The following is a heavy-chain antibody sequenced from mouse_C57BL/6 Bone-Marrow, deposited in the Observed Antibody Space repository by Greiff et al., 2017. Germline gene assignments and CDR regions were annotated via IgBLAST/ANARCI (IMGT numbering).Heavy chain of an antibody. Sequence: EVHLVESGPELVKPGASVKISCKASGYSFTGYYMNWVKQSPEKSLEWIGEINPSTGGTTYNQKFKAKATLTVDKSSSTAYMQLKSLTSEDSAVYYCASTVVATDFDYWGQGTTLTVSS. CDR3: ASTVVATDFDY. CDR2: INPSTGGT. V-gene: IGHV1-42*01. CDR1: GYSFTGYY. J-gene: IGHJ2*01. D-gene: IGHD1-1*01.